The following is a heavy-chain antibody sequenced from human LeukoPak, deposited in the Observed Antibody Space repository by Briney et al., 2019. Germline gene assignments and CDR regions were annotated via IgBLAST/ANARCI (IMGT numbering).Heavy chain of an antibody. J-gene: IGHJ6*02. V-gene: IGHV4-59*01. CDR1: GGSISTYY. CDR2: IYYGGST. D-gene: IGHD6-19*01. Sequence: SETLSLTCTASGGSISTYYWSWIRQPPGKGLEWIGYIYYGGSTNYNPSLKSRVTISVDTSKNQFSLKLSSVTAADTAMYYCARDGRIAVAGFYYYYGMDVWAKGPRSPSP. CDR3: ARDGRIAVAGFYYYYGMDV.